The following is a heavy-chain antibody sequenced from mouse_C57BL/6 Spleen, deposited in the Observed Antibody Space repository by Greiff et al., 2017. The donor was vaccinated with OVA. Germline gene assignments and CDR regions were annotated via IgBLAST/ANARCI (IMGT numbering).Heavy chain of an antibody. CDR3: ARGDYYGLYWYFDV. D-gene: IGHD1-2*01. CDR1: GYSFTGYY. V-gene: IGHV1-43*01. CDR2: INPSTGGT. Sequence: VQLKESGPELVKPGASVKISCKASGYSFTGYYMHWVKQSSEKSLEWIGEINPSTGGTSYNQKFKGKATLTVDKSSSTAYMQLKSLTSEDSAVYYCARGDYYGLYWYFDVWGTGTTVTVSS. J-gene: IGHJ1*03.